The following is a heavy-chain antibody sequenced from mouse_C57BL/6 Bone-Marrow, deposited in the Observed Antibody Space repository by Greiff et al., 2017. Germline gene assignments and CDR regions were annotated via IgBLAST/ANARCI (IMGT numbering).Heavy chain of an antibody. V-gene: IGHV2-6*01. J-gene: IGHJ3*01. CDR3: ASGAY. CDR2: IWGVGST. CDR1: GFSLTSYG. Sequence: VQGVESGPGLVAPSQSLSITCTVSGFSLTSYGVDWVRQSPGKGLEWLGVIWGVGSTNYNSALKSRLSISKDNSKSQVFLKMNSLQTHDTAMYYCASGAYWGQGTLVTVSA.